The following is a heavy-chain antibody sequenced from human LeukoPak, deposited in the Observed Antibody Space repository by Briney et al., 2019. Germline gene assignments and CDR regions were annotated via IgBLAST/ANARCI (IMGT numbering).Heavy chain of an antibody. J-gene: IGHJ4*02. CDR1: GGSISSYY. CDR3: ARLYCSSTSCYVGGYFDY. CDR2: IYYCGST. D-gene: IGHD2-2*01. Sequence: SETLSLTCTVSGGSISSYYWSRIRQPPGKGLEWIGYIYYCGSTNYNPSLKSRVTISVDTSKNQFSLKLSSVTAADTAVYYCARLYCSSTSCYVGGYFDYWGQGTLVTVSS. V-gene: IGHV4-59*01.